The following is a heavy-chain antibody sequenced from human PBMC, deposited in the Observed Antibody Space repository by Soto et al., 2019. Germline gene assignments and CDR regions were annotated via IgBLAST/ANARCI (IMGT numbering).Heavy chain of an antibody. CDR2: TYYRSKWYN. CDR3: ARESSGIAVAGTHYNWFDP. D-gene: IGHD6-19*01. V-gene: IGHV6-1*01. CDR1: GDSVSSNSAA. Sequence: SQTLSLTCAISGDSVSSNSAAWNWIRQSPSRGLEWLGRTYYRSKWYNDYAVSVKSRITINPDTSKNQFSLQLNSVTPEDTAVYYCARESSGIAVAGTHYNWFDPWGQGTLVTVS. J-gene: IGHJ5*02.